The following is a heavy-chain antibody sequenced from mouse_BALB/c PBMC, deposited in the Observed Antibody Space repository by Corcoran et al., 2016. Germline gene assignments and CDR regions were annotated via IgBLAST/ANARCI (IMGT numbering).Heavy chain of an antibody. CDR1: GYTFTSYV. V-gene: IGHV1S136*01. CDR3: AREGRRGYFDV. Sequence: DVQLQQSGPELVKPGASVKMSCKASGYTFTSYVMHWVKQKPGQGLEWIGYINPYNDGTKYNEKFKGKATLTSDKSSSTAYLELSSLTSEDSAVYYCAREGRRGYFDVWGAGTTVTVSS. CDR2: INPYNDGT. J-gene: IGHJ1*01.